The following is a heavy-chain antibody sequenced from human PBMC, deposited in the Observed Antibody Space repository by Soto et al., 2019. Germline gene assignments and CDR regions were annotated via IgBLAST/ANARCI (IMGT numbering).Heavy chain of an antibody. CDR2: IYYSGST. CDR3: ARDSAPRGGVYYDSSVYPDY. Sequence: SETLSLTCTVSGGSISSSSYYWGWIRQPPGKGLEWIGSIYYSGSTYYNPSLKSRVTISVDTSKNQFSLKLSSVTAADTAVYYCARDSAPRGGVYYDSSVYPDYWGQGTLVTVSS. V-gene: IGHV4-39*07. CDR1: GGSISSSSYY. D-gene: IGHD3-22*01. J-gene: IGHJ4*02.